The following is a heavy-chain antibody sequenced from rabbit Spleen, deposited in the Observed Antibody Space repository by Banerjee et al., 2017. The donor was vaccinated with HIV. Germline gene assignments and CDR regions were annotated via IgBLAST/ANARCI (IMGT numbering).Heavy chain of an antibody. CDR3: ARDTSSSFSSYGMDL. V-gene: IGHV1S40*01. Sequence: QSLEESGGGLVKPGASLTLTCTASGVSFSANSYMCWVRQAPGKGLEWIACIDTGSSGFTYFASWAKGRFTISKTSSTTVTLQMTSLTAADTATYFCARDTSSSFSSYGMDLWGPGTLVTVS. CDR2: IDTGSSGFT. J-gene: IGHJ6*01. CDR1: GVSFSANSY. D-gene: IGHD1-1*01.